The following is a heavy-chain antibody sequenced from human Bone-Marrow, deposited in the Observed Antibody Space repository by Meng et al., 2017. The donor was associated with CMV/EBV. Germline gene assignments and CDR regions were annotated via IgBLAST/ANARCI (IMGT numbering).Heavy chain of an antibody. CDR1: GYMFTSYH. Sequence: ASVKVSCKTSGYMFTSYHMHWVRQAPGQGLEWMGIINPSGGSTNYAQKFQGRVTMTRDTSTSTVYMELSSLRSEDTAVYYCAGALWSGYYISRWGQGTLVTVYS. CDR2: INPSGGST. J-gene: IGHJ4*02. D-gene: IGHD3-3*01. V-gene: IGHV1-46*01. CDR3: AGALWSGYYISR.